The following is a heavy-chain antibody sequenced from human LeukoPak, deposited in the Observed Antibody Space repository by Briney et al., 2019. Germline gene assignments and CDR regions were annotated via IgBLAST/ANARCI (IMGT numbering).Heavy chain of an antibody. CDR2: IIPIFGTA. D-gene: IGHD2-2*01. V-gene: IGHV1-69*13. Sequence: ASVKVSCKASGYTFTSYDINRVRQAPGQGLEWMGGIIPIFGTANYAQKFQDRVTITADESTSTAYMELSSLRSEDTAIYYCASRLYCSNTRCRNFPFAYWGQGTLVTVSS. CDR3: ASRLYCSNTRCRNFPFAY. J-gene: IGHJ4*02. CDR1: GYTFTSYD.